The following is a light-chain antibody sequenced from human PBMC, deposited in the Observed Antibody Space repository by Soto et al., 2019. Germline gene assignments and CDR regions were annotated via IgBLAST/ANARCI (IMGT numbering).Light chain of an antibody. J-gene: IGLJ1*01. V-gene: IGLV1-44*01. Sequence: VVTQPPSASGTPGQRVTISCSGSSSNIGSNTVNWYQQLPGTAPKLLIYTNNQRPSGVPDRFSGSKSGASASLAISGLQSEDEGDYYCAAWDDSLNGRVFGTGTKVTVL. CDR1: SSNIGSNT. CDR3: AAWDDSLNGRV. CDR2: TNN.